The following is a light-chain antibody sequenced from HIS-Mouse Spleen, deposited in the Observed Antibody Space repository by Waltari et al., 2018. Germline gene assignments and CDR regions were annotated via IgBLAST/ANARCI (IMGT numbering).Light chain of an antibody. CDR2: EDS. CDR3: YSTDSSGNHRV. CDR1: ALPNKY. J-gene: IGLJ2*01. Sequence: SYELTQPPSVSVSPGQTARSTCSGEALPNKYAYGYQQESGQAPVLVIYEDSKRPSGIPERFSGSSSGTMATLTISGAQVEDEADYYCYSTDSSGNHRVFGGGTKLTVL. V-gene: IGLV3-10*01.